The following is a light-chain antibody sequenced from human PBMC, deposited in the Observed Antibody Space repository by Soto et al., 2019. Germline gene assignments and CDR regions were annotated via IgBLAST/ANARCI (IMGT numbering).Light chain of an antibody. V-gene: IGKV1-39*01. J-gene: IGKJ5*01. Sequence: DLQMTQSPSSLSASVGDRVTITCRASQSINDYLNWYQQKPGKAPKLLIYAASSLQSGVPSRFSARGSGTDFTLTISRLQTEDFATDFGQQTYITPFTFGKGTLLEIK. CDR2: AAS. CDR1: QSINDY. CDR3: QQTYITPFT.